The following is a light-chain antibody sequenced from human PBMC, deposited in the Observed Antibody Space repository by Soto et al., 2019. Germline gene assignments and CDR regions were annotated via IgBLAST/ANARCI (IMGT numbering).Light chain of an antibody. CDR2: EVS. J-gene: IGLJ2*01. V-gene: IGLV2-8*01. CDR1: SSDVGGYNY. CDR3: SSYAGSNGDVV. Sequence: QSALTQPPSASGSPGQSVTISCTGTSSDVGGYNYVSWYQQHPGKAPKLMIYEVSKRPSGVPDRFSGSKSGNTASLTVSGLQAEDEADYSGSSYAGSNGDVVFGGGTKLTVL.